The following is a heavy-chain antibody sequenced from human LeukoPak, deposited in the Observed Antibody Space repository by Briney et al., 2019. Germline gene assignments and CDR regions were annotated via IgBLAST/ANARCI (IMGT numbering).Heavy chain of an antibody. J-gene: IGHJ4*02. CDR3: ARHRAYSSSSPFDY. CDR1: GGSISSLY. Sequence: SETLSLTCSVSGGSISSLYWSWIRQPPGKGLELIGYIYYTGSTNYNPSLKSRVTMFVDMSKNQFSLRLSSVTAADTAVYYCARHRAYSSSSPFDYWGQGTLVTVSS. V-gene: IGHV4-59*08. D-gene: IGHD6-6*01. CDR2: IYYTGST.